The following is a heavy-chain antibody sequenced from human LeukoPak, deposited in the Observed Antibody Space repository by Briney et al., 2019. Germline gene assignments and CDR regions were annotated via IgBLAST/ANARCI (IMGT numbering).Heavy chain of an antibody. J-gene: IGHJ5*02. D-gene: IGHD2-15*01. CDR3: ARESLRVYCSGGSCSRDWFDP. CDR1: GLTFSSYW. V-gene: IGHV3-74*01. Sequence: GGSLRLSCAASGLTFSSYWMHWVRQAPGKGLVWVSRINSDGSSTSYADSVKGRFTISRDNAKNTLYLQMNSLRAEDTAVYYCARESLRVYCSGGSCSRDWFDPWGQGTLVTVSS. CDR2: INSDGSST.